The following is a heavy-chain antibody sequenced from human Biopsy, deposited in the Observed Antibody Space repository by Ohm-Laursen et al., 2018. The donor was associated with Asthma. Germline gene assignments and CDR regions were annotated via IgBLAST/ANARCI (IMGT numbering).Heavy chain of an antibody. Sequence: SVKVSCNTSGYTFNSAGITWVRQAPGQGLEWMGWIGVYNGNTKVAQKLQDRVTMITDTSTSTAYMELRSLRPDDTAVYFCARAVDYSHYYGIDVWGQGTTVTVS. V-gene: IGHV1-18*01. CDR1: GYTFNSAG. D-gene: IGHD3-10*01. CDR3: ARAVDYSHYYGIDV. CDR2: IGVYNGNT. J-gene: IGHJ6*02.